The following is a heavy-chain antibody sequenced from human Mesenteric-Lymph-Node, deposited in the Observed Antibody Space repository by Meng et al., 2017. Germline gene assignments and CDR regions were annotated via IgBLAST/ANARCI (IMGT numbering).Heavy chain of an antibody. CDR2: IYSGGST. V-gene: IGHV3-53*01. D-gene: IGHD3-10*01. CDR3: AREEGGGSGSYLDYYYGMDV. Sequence: GGSLRLSCEVSGFTVSSNYMSWVRQAPGKGLEWVSVIYSGGSTDYADSVKGRFTISRDNSKNTLYLQMNSLRAEDTAVYYCAREEGGGSGSYLDYYYGMDVWGQGTTVTVSS. CDR1: GFTVSSNY. J-gene: IGHJ6*02.